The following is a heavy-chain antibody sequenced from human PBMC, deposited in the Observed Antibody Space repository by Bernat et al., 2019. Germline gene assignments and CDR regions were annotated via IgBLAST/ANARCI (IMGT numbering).Heavy chain of an antibody. CDR1: GFTFSSYG. CDR2: IWYDGSNK. V-gene: IGHV3-33*01. D-gene: IGHD2-15*01. CDR3: ASTPMLYWYFDL. J-gene: IGHJ2*01. Sequence: QVQLVESGGGVVQPGRSLRLSCAASGFTFSSYGMHWVRQAPGKGLEWVAVIWYDGSNKYYADSVKGRFTISRDNSKNTLYLQMNSLRAEDTAVYYCASTPMLYWYFDLWGRGTLVTVSS.